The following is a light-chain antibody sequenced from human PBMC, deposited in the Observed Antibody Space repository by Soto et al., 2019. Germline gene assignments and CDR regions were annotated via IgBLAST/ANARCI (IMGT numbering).Light chain of an antibody. CDR2: GVS. Sequence: QSVLTQPASVSGSPGQSIIISCTGTSSDVGGYNYVSWYQQHPGKAPKLMIFGVSNRPSGVSSRFSGSKSGNTASLTISGLEAEDEADYYCSSYTSSSTLWVFGGGTKVTVL. CDR3: SSYTSSSTLWV. J-gene: IGLJ3*02. CDR1: SSDVGGYNY. V-gene: IGLV2-14*01.